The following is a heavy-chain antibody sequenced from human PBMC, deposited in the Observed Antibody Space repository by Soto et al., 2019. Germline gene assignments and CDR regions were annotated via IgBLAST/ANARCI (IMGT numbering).Heavy chain of an antibody. D-gene: IGHD1-26*01. CDR1: GYSFTRLY. CDR3: ARGVTAGVDY. Sequence: SVNVPCKSSGYSFTRLYINWVRQTTGQGLEWMGWMKPSSGRTGYAQKFQGRVTMTRDTSINKAYMELSSLTSDYTAFYYCARGVTAGVDYWGQGTLATVS. CDR2: MKPSSGRT. J-gene: IGHJ4*02. V-gene: IGHV1-8*01.